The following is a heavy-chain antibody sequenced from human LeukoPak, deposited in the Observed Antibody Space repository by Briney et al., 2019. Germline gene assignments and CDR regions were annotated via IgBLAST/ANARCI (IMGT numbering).Heavy chain of an antibody. CDR3: AKGQDIVATILSLYYYYYMDV. Sequence: PGGSLRLSCAASGFTFEASAMSWVRQAPGKGLEWVAVITGGGESTYYADSVKGRFTISRDNSKNTLYLQMNSLRAEDTAVYYCAKGQDIVATILSLYYYYYMDVWGKGTTVTVSS. CDR1: GFTFEASA. V-gene: IGHV3-23*01. D-gene: IGHD5-12*01. J-gene: IGHJ6*03. CDR2: ITGGGEST.